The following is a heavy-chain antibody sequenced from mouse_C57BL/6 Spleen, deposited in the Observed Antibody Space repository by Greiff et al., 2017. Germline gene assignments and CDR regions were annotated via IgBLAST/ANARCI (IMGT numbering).Heavy chain of an antibody. CDR1: GYSFTGYF. CDR2: INPYNGDT. CDR3: ASAYYSNYVEAY. J-gene: IGHJ3*01. Sequence: EVQLQQSGPELVKPGDSVKISCKASGYSFTGYFMNWVMQSHGKSLEWIGRINPYNGDTFYNQKFKGKATLTVDKSSSTAHMELRSLTSEDSAVYYCASAYYSNYVEAYWGQGTLVTVSA. D-gene: IGHD2-5*01. V-gene: IGHV1-20*01.